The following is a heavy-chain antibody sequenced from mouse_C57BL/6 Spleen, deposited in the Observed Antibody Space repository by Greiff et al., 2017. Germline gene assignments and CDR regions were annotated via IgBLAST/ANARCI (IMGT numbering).Heavy chain of an antibody. CDR1: GYTFTDYE. CDR3: TRDDYDEGVAY. Sequence: QVQLQQSGAELVRPGASVTLSCKASGYTFTDYEMHWVKQTPVHGLEWIGAIDPETGGTAYNQKFKGKAILTADKSSSTAYMGLRSLTSEDSAVYYCTRDDYDEGVAYWGQGTLVTVSA. J-gene: IGHJ3*01. D-gene: IGHD2-4*01. V-gene: IGHV1-15*01. CDR2: IDPETGGT.